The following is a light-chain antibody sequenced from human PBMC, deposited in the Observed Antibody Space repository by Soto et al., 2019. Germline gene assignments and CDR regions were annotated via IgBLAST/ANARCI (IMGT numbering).Light chain of an antibody. J-gene: IGKJ3*01. V-gene: IGKV1-8*01. CDR1: QGISSY. Sequence: AIRMTQSPSSFSASTGDRVTITCRASQGISSYLAWYQQKPGKAPKLLIYAASTLQSGVPSRFSGSGSGTDFTLTISCLQSEDLATYYCQQYYRYPFTFGPGTKVDIK. CDR2: AAS. CDR3: QQYYRYPFT.